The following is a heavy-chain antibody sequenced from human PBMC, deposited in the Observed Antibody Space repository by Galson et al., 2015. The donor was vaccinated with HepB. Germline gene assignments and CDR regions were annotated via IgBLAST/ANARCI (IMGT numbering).Heavy chain of an antibody. V-gene: IGHV3-33*01. CDR1: GFTFSSYG. J-gene: IGHJ4*02. CDR3: AREGGENWSGYYPDY. CDR2: IWFHGSNE. Sequence: LRLSCAASGFTFSSYGMHWVRQAPGKGLEWVAFIWFHGSNEYYGDSVKGRFTISRDNSKNTLYLQMNSLRAEDTAVYYCAREGGENWSGYYPDYWGQGTLVTVSS. D-gene: IGHD3-3*01.